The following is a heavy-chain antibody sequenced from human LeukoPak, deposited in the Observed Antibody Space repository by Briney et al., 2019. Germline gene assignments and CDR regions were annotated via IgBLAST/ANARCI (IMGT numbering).Heavy chain of an antibody. CDR2: IYYSGST. V-gene: IGHV4-59*11. J-gene: IGHJ4*02. CDR1: GGSISSHY. CDR3: ARQFTGLDY. Sequence: SETLSLTCTVSGGSISSHYWSWIRQPPGKGLEWIGYIYYSGSTNYNPSLKSRVTISVDTSKNQFSLKLSSVTAADTAVYYCARQFTGLDYWGQGTLVTVSS. D-gene: IGHD3-10*01.